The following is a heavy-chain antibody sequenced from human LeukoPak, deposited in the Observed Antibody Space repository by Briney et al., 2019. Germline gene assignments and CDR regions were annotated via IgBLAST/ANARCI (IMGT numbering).Heavy chain of an antibody. Sequence: GASVKVSCKASGGTFSSYAISWVRQAPGQGLEWMGWISAYNGNTNYAQKLQGRVTMTTDTSTSTAYMELRSLRSDDTAVYYCASSTGRATADYWGQGTLVTVSS. V-gene: IGHV1-18*01. D-gene: IGHD1-26*01. J-gene: IGHJ4*02. CDR3: ASSTGRATADY. CDR1: GGTFSSYA. CDR2: ISAYNGNT.